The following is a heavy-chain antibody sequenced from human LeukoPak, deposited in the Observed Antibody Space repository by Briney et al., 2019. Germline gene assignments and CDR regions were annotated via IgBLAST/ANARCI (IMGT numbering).Heavy chain of an antibody. CDR3: AKLLSGWYSYY. D-gene: IGHD6-19*01. J-gene: IGHJ4*02. CDR1: GFTFSSYA. CDR2: ISGSGGST. V-gene: IGHV3-23*01. Sequence: GGSLRLSCAASGFTFSSYAMSWVRQAPGKGLEWVSAISGSGGSTYYADSVKGRFTISRDNSKNTLYLQMNSLRAEDAAVYYCAKLLSGWYSYYWGQGTLVTVSS.